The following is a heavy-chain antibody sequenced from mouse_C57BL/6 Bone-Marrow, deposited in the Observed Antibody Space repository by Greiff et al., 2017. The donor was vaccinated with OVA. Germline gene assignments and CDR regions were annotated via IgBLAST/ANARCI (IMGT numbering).Heavy chain of an antibody. CDR2: INPNNGGT. CDR3: ARSLCYDYDVSWFAY. CDR1: GYTFTDYN. Sequence: VQLQQSGPELVKPGASVKIPCKASGYTFTDYNMDWVKQSHGKSLEWIGDINPNNGGTIYNQKFKGKATLTVDKSSSTAYMELRSLTSEDTAVYYCARSLCYDYDVSWFAYWGQGTLVTVSA. J-gene: IGHJ3*01. D-gene: IGHD2-4*01. V-gene: IGHV1-18*01.